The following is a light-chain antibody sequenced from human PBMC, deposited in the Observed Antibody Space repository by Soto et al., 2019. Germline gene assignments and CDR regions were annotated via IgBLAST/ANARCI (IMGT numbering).Light chain of an antibody. J-gene: IGKJ3*01. CDR1: QDISNY. CDR2: DAS. CDR3: QQYETLPLS. Sequence: DIQMTQSPSSLSTSVGDRVTITCQASQDISNYLNWYQLKPGIPPRLLISDASNLETGVPSRFRGSGSGTDFTFTISNLQPEDFATYYCQQYETLPLSFGPGTKVDV. V-gene: IGKV1-33*01.